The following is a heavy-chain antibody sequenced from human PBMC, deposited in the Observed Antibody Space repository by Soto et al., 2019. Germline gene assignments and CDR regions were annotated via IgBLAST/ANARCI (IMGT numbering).Heavy chain of an antibody. D-gene: IGHD5-12*01. Sequence: QVPLAQPGAEVRKPAASATVSCRSSGDSFNDYYIHWVRNAPGQGLAWMGWINPNGGVTKYAQKFQGWVSMTRDTSIRTVYMQLSRLRSDDTAVYYCARESGGATATLDYYYFYMDVWGTGTTVTVSS. CDR2: INPNGGVT. CDR3: ARESGGATATLDYYYFYMDV. V-gene: IGHV1-2*04. CDR1: GDSFNDYY. J-gene: IGHJ6*03.